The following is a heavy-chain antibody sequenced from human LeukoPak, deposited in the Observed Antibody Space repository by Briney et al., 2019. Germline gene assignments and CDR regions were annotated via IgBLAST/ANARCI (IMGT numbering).Heavy chain of an antibody. Sequence: PSETLPLTCTVSGGSISSYYWSWIWQPPGKGLEWIGYVYYSGSTNYNPSLKSRVTISVDTSNNQFSLKLSSVTAADTAVYYCARAGSGYYPFDDWGQGTLVTVSS. D-gene: IGHD3-22*01. CDR1: GGSISSYY. CDR2: VYYSGST. CDR3: ARAGSGYYPFDD. V-gene: IGHV4-59*01. J-gene: IGHJ4*02.